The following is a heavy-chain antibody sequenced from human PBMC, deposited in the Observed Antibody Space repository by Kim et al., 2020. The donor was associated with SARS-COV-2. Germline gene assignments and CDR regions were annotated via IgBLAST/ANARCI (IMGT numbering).Heavy chain of an antibody. Sequence: YYNPSLKSRVTISVDTSKNQFSLKLSSVTAADTAVYYCARAQYSSGSYDYWGQGTLVTVSS. J-gene: IGHJ4*02. CDR3: ARAQYSSGSYDY. V-gene: IGHV4-31*02. D-gene: IGHD6-19*01.